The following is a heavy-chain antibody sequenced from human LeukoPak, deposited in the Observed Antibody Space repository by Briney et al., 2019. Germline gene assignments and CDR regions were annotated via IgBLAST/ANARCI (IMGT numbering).Heavy chain of an antibody. D-gene: IGHD6-25*01. CDR2: IYYSGST. V-gene: IGHV4-59*08. CDR1: GGSISSYY. Sequence: PSETLSLTCTVSGGSISSYYWSWIRQPPGKGLEWIGYIYYSGSTNYNPSLKSRVTISVDTSKNQFSLKLSSVTAADTAVYYCARQRVYSSGFDYWGQGTLVTVSS. CDR3: ARQRVYSSGFDY. J-gene: IGHJ4*02.